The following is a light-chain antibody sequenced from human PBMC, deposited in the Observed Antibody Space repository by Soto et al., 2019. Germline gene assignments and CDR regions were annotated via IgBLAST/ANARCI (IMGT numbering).Light chain of an antibody. J-gene: IGLJ2*01. CDR3: LLFYNEARI. CDR1: TGAVTSGHY. CDR2: DAF. Sequence: QAVVTQEPSLIVSPGGTVTLTCGSSTGAVTSGHYPYWFHQKPGQAPKPLIYDAFYKHPWTPARFTGSLLGDKAALTLSGAQPEDEADYYCLLFYNEARIFGGGTKLTVL. V-gene: IGLV7-46*01.